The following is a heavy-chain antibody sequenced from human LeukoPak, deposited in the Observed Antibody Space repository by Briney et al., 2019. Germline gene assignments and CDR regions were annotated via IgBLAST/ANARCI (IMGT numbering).Heavy chain of an antibody. CDR3: ARGSRGYTYG. V-gene: IGHV4-31*03. J-gene: IGHJ4*02. Sequence: TSSQTLSLTCTVSGGSISSGGYYWSWIRQHPGKGLEWIGYIYYSGSTYYNPSLKSRVTISVDTSKNQFSLKLSSVTAADTAVYYCARGSRGYTYGWGQGTLVTVSS. D-gene: IGHD5-18*01. CDR2: IYYSGST. CDR1: GGSISSGGYY.